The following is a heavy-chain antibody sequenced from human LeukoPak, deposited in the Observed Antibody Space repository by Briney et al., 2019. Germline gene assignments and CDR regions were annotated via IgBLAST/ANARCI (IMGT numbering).Heavy chain of an antibody. D-gene: IGHD3-22*01. Sequence: ASVTVSCKASGYTFTSYDINWVRQATGQGLEWMGWMNPNSGNTGYAQKFQGRVTMTRNTSISTAYMELSSLRSEDTAVYYCARGGYYDSSGYYLFGYYYYYYMDVWGKGTTVTVSS. V-gene: IGHV1-8*01. J-gene: IGHJ6*03. CDR3: ARGGYYDSSGYYLFGYYYYYYMDV. CDR1: GYTFTSYD. CDR2: MNPNSGNT.